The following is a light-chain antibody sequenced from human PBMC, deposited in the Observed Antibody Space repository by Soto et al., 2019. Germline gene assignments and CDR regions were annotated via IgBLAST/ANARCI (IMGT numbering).Light chain of an antibody. V-gene: IGKV2D-29*01. J-gene: IGKJ3*01. CDR3: IQPLQTPIT. CDR2: EVS. CDR1: QSLLYSDGNTY. Sequence: DIVMTQTPLSLSVTPGQPASISCRSSQSLLYSDGNTYLYWFLQKSGQPPHLLIYEVSNRFSGVPDRFSGSGSGTDFTLKISRVEAEDVGVYYCIQPLQTPITIGPGTKVDIK.